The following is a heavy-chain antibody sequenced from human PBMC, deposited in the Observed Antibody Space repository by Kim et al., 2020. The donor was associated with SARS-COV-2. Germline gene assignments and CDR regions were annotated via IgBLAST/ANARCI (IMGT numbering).Heavy chain of an antibody. D-gene: IGHD2-15*01. V-gene: IGHV3-43*02. CDR3: AKGGDIVVVVAAWAAFDI. J-gene: IGHJ3*02. CDR1: GFTFADYA. Sequence: GGSLRLSCAASGFTFADYAMHWVRQAPGKGLEWVSLISGDGGSTYYADSVKGRFTISRDNSKNSLYLQMNSLRTEDTALYYCAKGGDIVVVVAAWAAFDIWGQGTMVTVAS. CDR2: ISGDGGST.